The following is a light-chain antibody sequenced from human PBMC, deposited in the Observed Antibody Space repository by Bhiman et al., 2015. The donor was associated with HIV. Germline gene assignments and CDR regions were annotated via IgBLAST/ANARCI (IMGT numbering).Light chain of an antibody. CDR3: SSYAGSSTYVV. Sequence: QSALTQPRSVSGSPGQSVTISCTGTSSDVGGYNFVSWYQQHPGKAPKVMIYDVSKRPSGVSNRFFGSKSGNTASLTVSGLQAEDEADYYCSSYAGSSTYVVFGGGTKLTVL. CDR1: SSDVGGYNF. J-gene: IGLJ2*01. V-gene: IGLV2-11*01. CDR2: DVS.